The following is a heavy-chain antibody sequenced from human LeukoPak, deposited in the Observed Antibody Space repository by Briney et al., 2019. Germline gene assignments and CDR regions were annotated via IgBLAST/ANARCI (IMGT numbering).Heavy chain of an antibody. CDR1: GFTFSSYS. J-gene: IGHJ5*02. CDR3: ARGYSSGWYP. Sequence: KAGGSLRLSCAASGFTFSSYSMNWVRQAPGKGLEWVSSISSSSSYIYYADSVKGRFTISRENAKNSLYLQMNNLRAEDTAVYYCARGYSSGWYPWGQGTLVTVSS. V-gene: IGHV3-21*04. D-gene: IGHD6-19*01. CDR2: ISSSSSYI.